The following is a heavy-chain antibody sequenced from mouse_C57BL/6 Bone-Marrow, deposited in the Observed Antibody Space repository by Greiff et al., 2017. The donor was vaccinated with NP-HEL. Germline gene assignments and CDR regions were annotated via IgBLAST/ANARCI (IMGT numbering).Heavy chain of an antibody. CDR3: ASPDGYYSSFDY. CDR1: GYTFTDHT. Sequence: VQLVESDAELVKPGASVKISCKVSGYTFTDHTIHWMKQRPEQGLEWIGYIYPRDGSTKYNEKFKGKATLTADKSSSTAYMQLNSLTSEDSAVYFCASPDGYYSSFDYWGQGTTLTVSS. D-gene: IGHD2-3*01. V-gene: IGHV1-78*01. CDR2: IYPRDGST. J-gene: IGHJ2*01.